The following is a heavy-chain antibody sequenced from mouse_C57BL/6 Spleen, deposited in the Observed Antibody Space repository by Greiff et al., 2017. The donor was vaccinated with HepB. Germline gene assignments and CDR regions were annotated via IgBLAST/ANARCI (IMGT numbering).Heavy chain of an antibody. CDR1: GYTFTDYD. CDR2: IDHETGGT. V-gene: IGHV1-15*01. CDR3: TRGSLNWDGFAY. Sequence: VQLQQSGAELVRPGASVTLSCKASGYTFTDYDMPWVKQTPVYGLEWIGSIDHETGGTAYNQKFKGKAILTAYKSSSTAYMELRSLTSEDSAVYYCTRGSLNWDGFAYWGQGTLVTVSA. D-gene: IGHD4-1*01. J-gene: IGHJ3*01.